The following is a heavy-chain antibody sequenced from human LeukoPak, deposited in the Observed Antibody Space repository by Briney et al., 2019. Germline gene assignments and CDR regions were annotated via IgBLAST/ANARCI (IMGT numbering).Heavy chain of an antibody. CDR3: AKDRYGDYSFDS. Sequence: GGSLRLSCAASGFTFSSYAMSWVRQAPGKGLEWVSVISGSGGSTYYADSVKGRFTISRDNSKNTLYLQMNSLRAEDTAIYYCAKDRYGDYSFDSWGQGTLVTVSS. J-gene: IGHJ4*02. CDR1: GFTFSSYA. V-gene: IGHV3-23*01. D-gene: IGHD4-17*01. CDR2: ISGSGGST.